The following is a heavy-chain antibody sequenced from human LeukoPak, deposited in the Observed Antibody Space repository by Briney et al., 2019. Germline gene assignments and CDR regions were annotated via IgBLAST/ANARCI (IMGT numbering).Heavy chain of an antibody. D-gene: IGHD6-19*01. V-gene: IGHV3-74*01. Sequence: GDSPRLSCAASGFTFSGYWMQWVRQAPGRGLVWLSRMNEDGSITTYADSVKGRFTISRDNAKNTLYLQMNSLRAEDTAVYYCARALASSEDYWGQGTLVTVSS. J-gene: IGHJ4*02. CDR2: MNEDGSIT. CDR1: GFTFSGYW. CDR3: ARALASSEDY.